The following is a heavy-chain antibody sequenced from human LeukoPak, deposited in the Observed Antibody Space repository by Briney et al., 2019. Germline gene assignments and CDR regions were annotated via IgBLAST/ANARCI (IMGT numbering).Heavy chain of an antibody. J-gene: IGHJ4*02. V-gene: IGHV3-23*01. Sequence: GGSLRLSCAASRFTFSSYAMSWVRQAPGKGLEWVSAISGSGGSTYYADSVKGRFTISRDNSKNTLYLQMNSLRAEDTAVYYCAKDYRGSYGFDYWGQGTLVTVSS. D-gene: IGHD1-26*01. CDR1: RFTFSSYA. CDR3: AKDYRGSYGFDY. CDR2: ISGSGGST.